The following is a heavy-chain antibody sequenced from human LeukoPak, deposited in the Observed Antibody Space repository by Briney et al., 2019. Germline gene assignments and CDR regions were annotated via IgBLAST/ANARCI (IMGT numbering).Heavy chain of an antibody. CDR2: IYYSGST. V-gene: IGHV4-39*01. Sequence: SETLSLTCTVSGGSNSSGSYYWGWIRQPPGKGLEWIGSIYYSGSTYYNPSLKSRVTISVDTSKSQFSLRLSSVTAADTAVYYCARQGRGIQLQTYFDYWGQGTLVTVSS. J-gene: IGHJ4*02. CDR3: ARQGRGIQLQTYFDY. D-gene: IGHD2-2*01. CDR1: GGSNSSGSYY.